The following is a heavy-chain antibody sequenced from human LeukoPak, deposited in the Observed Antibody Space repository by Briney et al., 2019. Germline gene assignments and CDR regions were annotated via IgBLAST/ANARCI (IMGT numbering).Heavy chain of an antibody. CDR1: GGSISSGDYY. V-gene: IGHV4-30-4*01. Sequence: SGTLSLTCTVSGGSISSGDYYWSWIRQPPGKGLEWIGYIYYSGSTYYNPSLKSRVTISVDTSKNQFSLKLSSVTAADTAVYYCARAPENYYGSGSPFDYWGQGTLVTVSS. CDR3: ARAPENYYGSGSPFDY. J-gene: IGHJ4*02. D-gene: IGHD3-10*01. CDR2: IYYSGST.